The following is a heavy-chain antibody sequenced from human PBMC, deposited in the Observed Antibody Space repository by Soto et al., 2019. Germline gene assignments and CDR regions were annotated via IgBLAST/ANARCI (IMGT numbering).Heavy chain of an antibody. V-gene: IGHV3-23*01. CDR2: ISSGGGST. D-gene: IGHD3-22*01. J-gene: IGHJ4*02. Sequence: PCGSLRLSCAASGFTFSSYAMSWVRQAPGKGLEWVGSISSGGGSTYHAYSVKVRVTIYRENSKNMLYLQIKSMRAEDTAVYYRAKVYSRSAYYRDXWGQGTRVTISX. CDR3: AKVYSRSAYYRDX. CDR1: GFTFSSYA.